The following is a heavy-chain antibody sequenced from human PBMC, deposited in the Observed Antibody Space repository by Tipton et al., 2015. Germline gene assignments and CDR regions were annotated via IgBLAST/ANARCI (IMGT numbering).Heavy chain of an antibody. J-gene: IGHJ4*02. CDR3: AKIKFSSSWYNPLDY. Sequence: SLRLSCAASGFTFDDYAMHWVRQAPGKGLEWVSGISWNSGSIGYADSVKGRFTISRDNAKNSLYLQMNSLRAEDTALYYCAKIKFSSSWYNPLDYWGQGTLVTVSS. V-gene: IGHV3-9*01. D-gene: IGHD6-13*01. CDR2: ISWNSGSI. CDR1: GFTFDDYA.